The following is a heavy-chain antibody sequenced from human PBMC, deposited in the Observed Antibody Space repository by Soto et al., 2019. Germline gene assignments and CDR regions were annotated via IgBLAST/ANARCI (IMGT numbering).Heavy chain of an antibody. CDR1: GGSISSGGYY. Sequence: QVQLQESGPGLVKPSQTLSLTCTVSGGSISSGGYYWSWIRQHPGKGLEWIGYIYYSGSTYYNPSLKRRVTLTIDTSKNQISVTLSSVTAADTAVYYWAGVPYYYDSSGYPFAEYFRHWGQGTLVTVSS. V-gene: IGHV4-31*03. CDR2: IYYSGST. CDR3: AGVPYYYDSSGYPFAEYFRH. J-gene: IGHJ1*01. D-gene: IGHD3-22*01.